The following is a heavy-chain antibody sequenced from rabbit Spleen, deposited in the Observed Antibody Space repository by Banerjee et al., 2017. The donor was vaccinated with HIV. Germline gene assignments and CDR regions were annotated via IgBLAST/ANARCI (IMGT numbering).Heavy chain of an antibody. V-gene: IGHV1S40*01. D-gene: IGHD6-1*01. CDR2: NGAGSGTT. Sequence: QQLVESGGGLVKPGASLTLTCKASGFSFSSGYYGSWVRQAPGKGLEWIGCNGAGSGTTYYATWAKGRFTISKTSSTTVTLQVTSLTAADTATYCCASAYSDVYFDLWGPGTLVTVS. J-gene: IGHJ6*01. CDR3: ASAYSDVYFDL. CDR1: GFSFSSGYY.